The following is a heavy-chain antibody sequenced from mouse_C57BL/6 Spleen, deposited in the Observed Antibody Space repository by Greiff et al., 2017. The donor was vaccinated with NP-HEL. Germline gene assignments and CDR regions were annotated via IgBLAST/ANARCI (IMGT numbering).Heavy chain of an antibody. CDR1: GFTFSSYA. CDR2: ISDGGSYT. CDR3: ARGPPLSSSFDY. Sequence: EVKLMESGGGLVKPGGSLKLSCAASGFTFSSYAMSWVRQTPEKRLEWVATISDGGSYTYYPDNVKGRFTISRDNAKNDLYLQMSHLKSEDTAMYYCARGPPLSSSFDYWGKGTTLTVSS. J-gene: IGHJ2*01. D-gene: IGHD1-1*01. V-gene: IGHV5-4*03.